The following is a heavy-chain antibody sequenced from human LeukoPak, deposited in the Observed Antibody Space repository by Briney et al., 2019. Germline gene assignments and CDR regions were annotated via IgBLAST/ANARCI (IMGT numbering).Heavy chain of an antibody. J-gene: IGHJ3*02. Sequence: SETLSLTCTVSGGSISGYYWSWIRQPPGKGLEWIGSIYYSGSTYYNPSLKSRVTISVDTSKNQFSLKLSSVTAADTAVYYCASPPTYGSGSWGAFDIWGRGTMVTVSS. CDR2: IYYSGST. D-gene: IGHD3-10*01. CDR1: GGSISGYY. CDR3: ASPPTYGSGSWGAFDI. V-gene: IGHV4-59*12.